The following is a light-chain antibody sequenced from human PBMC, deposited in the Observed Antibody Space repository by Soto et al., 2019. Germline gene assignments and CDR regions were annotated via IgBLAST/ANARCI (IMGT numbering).Light chain of an antibody. Sequence: QSALTQPRSVSGSPGQSVTISCTGTSSDVGGYNYVSWYQQHPGKAPKLMIYDVSKRPSGVPDRFSGSKSGNTASLTSSGRQAEDEADYSCCSYAGSYTLVFGGGTKLTVL. CDR3: CSYAGSYTLV. CDR1: SSDVGGYNY. J-gene: IGLJ2*01. CDR2: DVS. V-gene: IGLV2-11*01.